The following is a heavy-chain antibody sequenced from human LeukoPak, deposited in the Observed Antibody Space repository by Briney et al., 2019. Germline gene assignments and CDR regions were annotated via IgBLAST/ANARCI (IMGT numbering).Heavy chain of an antibody. Sequence: SSETLALTCTVSGASISSYHWSWIRQPPRKGLEWIGDLFNSGGTSYNASLKSRVSVSVDTSKKQVSLKVTSVTAADTAGYYCARQIPAAGMRDVWGQGTTVTVTS. CDR3: ARQIPAAGMRDV. D-gene: IGHD3-10*01. J-gene: IGHJ6*02. CDR1: GASISSYH. CDR2: LFNSGGT. V-gene: IGHV4-59*08.